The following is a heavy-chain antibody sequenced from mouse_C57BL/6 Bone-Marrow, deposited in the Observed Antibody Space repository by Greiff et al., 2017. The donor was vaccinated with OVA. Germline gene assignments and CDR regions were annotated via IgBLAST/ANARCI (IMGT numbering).Heavy chain of an antibody. V-gene: IGHV1-69*01. CDR1: GYTFTSYW. Sequence: VQLQESGAELVMPGASVKLSCKASGYTFTSYWMHWVKQRPGQGLEWIGEIDPSDSYTNYNQKFKGKSTLTVDKSSSTAYMQLSSLTSEDSAVYYCARGDYGFDYWGQGTTLTVSS. CDR2: IDPSDSYT. D-gene: IGHD2-4*01. CDR3: ARGDYGFDY. J-gene: IGHJ2*01.